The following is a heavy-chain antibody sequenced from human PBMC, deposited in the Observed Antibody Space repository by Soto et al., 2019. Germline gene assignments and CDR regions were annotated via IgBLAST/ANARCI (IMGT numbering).Heavy chain of an antibody. Sequence: SETLSLTCTVSGGSISSSSYYWGWIRQPPGKGLEWIGSIYYSGSTYYNPSLKSRVTISVDTSKNQFSLKLSSVTAADTAAYYCASGSSISGWFNFDCWGQGTLVTVSS. D-gene: IGHD6-19*01. CDR2: IYYSGST. CDR1: GGSISSSSYY. CDR3: ASGSSISGWFNFDC. V-gene: IGHV4-39*01. J-gene: IGHJ4*02.